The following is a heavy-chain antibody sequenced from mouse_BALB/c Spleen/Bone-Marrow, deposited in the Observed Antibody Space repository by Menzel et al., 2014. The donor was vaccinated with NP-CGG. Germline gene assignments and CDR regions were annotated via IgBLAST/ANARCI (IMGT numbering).Heavy chain of an antibody. D-gene: IGHD1-1*01. J-gene: IGHJ1*01. CDR1: GFDFSRYW. V-gene: IGHV4-1*02. CDR2: INPDSSTI. Sequence: DVMLVESGGGLVQPGGSLKLSCAASGFDFSRYWMSWVRQAPGKGLEWIGEINPDSSTINYTPSLKDKFIISKDNAKSTLYLQMSKVRSEDTALYYCARLNYYGNLFVWGAGTTVTVSS. CDR3: ARLNYYGNLFV.